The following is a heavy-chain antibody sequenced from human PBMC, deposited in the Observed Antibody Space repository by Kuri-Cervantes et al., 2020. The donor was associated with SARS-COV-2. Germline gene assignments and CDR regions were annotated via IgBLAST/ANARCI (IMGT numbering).Heavy chain of an antibody. D-gene: IGHD3-3*01. V-gene: IGHV3-30-3*01. Sequence: GGSLRLSCAASGFTFSSYAMHWVRQAPGKGLEWVAVISYDGSNKYYADSVKGRFTISRDNSKNTLYLQMNSLKTEDTAVYYCTTATYYDFWSGYYWSNVKDAFDIWGQGTMVTVSS. CDR2: ISYDGSNK. CDR1: GFTFSSYA. CDR3: TTATYYDFWSGYYWSNVKDAFDI. J-gene: IGHJ3*02.